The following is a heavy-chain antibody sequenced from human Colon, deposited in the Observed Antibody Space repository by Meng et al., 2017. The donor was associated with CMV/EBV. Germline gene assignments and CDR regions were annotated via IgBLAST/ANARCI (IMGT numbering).Heavy chain of an antibody. J-gene: IGHJ4*02. CDR1: GFNFSDSY. CDR2: ISGHGATL. V-gene: IGHV3-11*01. CDR3: ARDSWTSGWYTAY. Sequence: GESLKISCAASGFNFSDSYMSWIRQAPGKGLEWVASISGHGATLNYADSVRGRFTISRDNAKNALYLQMNSLRAGDTALYYCARDSWTSGWYTAYWGQGTLVTVSS. D-gene: IGHD6-19*01.